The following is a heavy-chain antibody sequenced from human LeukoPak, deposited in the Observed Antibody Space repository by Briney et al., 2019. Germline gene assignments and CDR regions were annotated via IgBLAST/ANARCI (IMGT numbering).Heavy chain of an antibody. CDR1: GGSFSGYY. CDR3: ARGPLIGCSSTSCRARVFDY. CDR2: INHSGST. D-gene: IGHD2-2*01. V-gene: IGHV4-34*01. Sequence: PSETLSLTCAVYGGSFSGYYWSWIRQPPGKGLEWIGEINHSGSTNYNPSLKSRVTISVDTSKNQFSLKLSSVPAADTAVYYCARGPLIGCSSTSCRARVFDYWGQGTLVTVSS. J-gene: IGHJ4*02.